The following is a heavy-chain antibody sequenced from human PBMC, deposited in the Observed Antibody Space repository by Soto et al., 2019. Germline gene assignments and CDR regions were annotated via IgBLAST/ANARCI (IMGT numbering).Heavy chain of an antibody. CDR2: IYWTEDR. Sequence: ITLNDTGPTQGKPRQHLTLTRTFSGFSLSPGRVGVGCIRQSPGKGTEWLTLIYWTEDRRYSPSLKSRLTITKDTPKNQTVLTLAAMDQADTATYYCAQRVLRTVFGMITTTAVYFDFWGQGTQVAASS. CDR1: GFSLSPGRVG. D-gene: IGHD3-3*01. CDR3: AQRVLRTVFGMITTTAVYFDF. V-gene: IGHV2-5*01. J-gene: IGHJ4*02.